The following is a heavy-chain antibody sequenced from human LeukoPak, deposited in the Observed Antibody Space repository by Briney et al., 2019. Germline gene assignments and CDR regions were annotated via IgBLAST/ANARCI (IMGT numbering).Heavy chain of an antibody. V-gene: IGHV4-39*07. CDR1: GGPISSSGYY. CDR2: IFYGGST. J-gene: IGHJ4*02. D-gene: IGHD6-13*01. CDR3: ARDNMGDSSSWFD. Sequence: SETLSLTCTVSGGPISSSGYYWGWIRQPPGKGLEWIGSIFYGGSTYYNPSLKSRVTPSVDTSKNQFSLKLSSVTAADTAVYYCARDNMGDSSSWFDWGQGTLVTVSS.